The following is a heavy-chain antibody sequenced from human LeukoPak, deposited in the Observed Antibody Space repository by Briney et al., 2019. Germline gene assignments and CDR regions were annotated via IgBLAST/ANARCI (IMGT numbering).Heavy chain of an antibody. J-gene: IGHJ6*02. Sequence: SETLSLTCTVSGGSISSYYWSWIRQPPGKGLEWIGEINHSGSTNYNPSLKSRVTISVDTSKNQFSLKLSSVTAADTAVYYCARVPYCSSTSCYPNYYYYGMDVWGQGTTVTVSS. CDR2: INHSGST. V-gene: IGHV4-34*01. D-gene: IGHD2-2*01. CDR3: ARVPYCSSTSCYPNYYYYGMDV. CDR1: GGSISSYY.